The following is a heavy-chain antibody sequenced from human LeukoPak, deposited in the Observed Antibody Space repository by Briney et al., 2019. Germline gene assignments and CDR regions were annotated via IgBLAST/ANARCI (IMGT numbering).Heavy chain of an antibody. D-gene: IGHD3-10*01. CDR1: GGSISNYY. J-gene: IGHJ4*02. CDR2: IYASGST. Sequence: SETLSLTCTVSGGSISNYYWSWVRQPAGMGLEWIGRIYASGSTNYNPSLKSRVTMSVDTSNNQFSLNLSSVTAADTAVYYCARTSARGAQFDYWGQGTLVTVSS. CDR3: ARTSARGAQFDY. V-gene: IGHV4-4*07.